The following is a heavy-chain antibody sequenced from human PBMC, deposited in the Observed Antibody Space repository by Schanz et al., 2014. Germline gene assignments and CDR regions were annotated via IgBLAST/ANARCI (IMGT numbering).Heavy chain of an antibody. CDR1: GFTFGDYA. CDR3: ARDGYSVVVISPTESFDI. CDR2: ISASGGTT. V-gene: IGHV3-23*04. J-gene: IGHJ3*02. Sequence: EVELVESGGGLVQPGGSLRLSCAASGFTFGDYAMTWVRQAPGKGLEWVSAISASGGTTYYADSVKSRFTISRDNSRNTLYLQMNSLRAEDTAVYYCARDGYSVVVISPTESFDIWGQGTMVTVSP. D-gene: IGHD2-21*01.